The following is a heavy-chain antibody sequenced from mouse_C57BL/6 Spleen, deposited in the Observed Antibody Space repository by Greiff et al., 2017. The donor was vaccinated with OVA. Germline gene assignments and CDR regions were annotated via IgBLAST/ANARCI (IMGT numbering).Heavy chain of an antibody. CDR1: GYAFSSYW. CDR2: IYPGDGDT. J-gene: IGHJ4*01. V-gene: IGHV1-80*01. Sequence: QVQLQQSGAELVKPGASVKISCKASGYAFSSYWMNWVKQRPGKGLEWIGQIYPGDGDTNYNGKFKGKATLTADKSSSTAYMQLSSLTSEDSAVYFWARGATVGADYAMDYWGQGTSVTVSS. CDR3: ARGATVGADYAMDY. D-gene: IGHD1-1*01.